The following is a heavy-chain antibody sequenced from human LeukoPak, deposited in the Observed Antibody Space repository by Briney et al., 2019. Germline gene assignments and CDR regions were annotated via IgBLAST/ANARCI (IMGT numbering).Heavy chain of an antibody. Sequence: GGSLRLSCAASGFTFSSYGMHWVRQAPGKGLEWVAVIWYDGSNKYYADFVKGRFTISRDNSKNTLYLQMNSLRAEDTAVYYCAREVGTTVVTSDAFDIWGQGTMVTVSS. CDR3: AREVGTTVVTSDAFDI. J-gene: IGHJ3*02. V-gene: IGHV3-33*01. CDR1: GFTFSSYG. CDR2: IWYDGSNK. D-gene: IGHD4-23*01.